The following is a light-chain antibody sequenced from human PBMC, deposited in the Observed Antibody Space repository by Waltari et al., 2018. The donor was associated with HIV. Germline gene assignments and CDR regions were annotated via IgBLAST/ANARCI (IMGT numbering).Light chain of an antibody. Sequence: QSVLTQPPSASGTPGQRVTIPCFGGTSNVESNYVSWYQQVPGTTPKLLIYMNHERPSGVPDRFSGSKSGTSASLAVSGLRSEDEAAYYCAVWDDSLNGLVFGGGTKLTVL. CDR3: AVWDDSLNGLV. CDR2: MNH. J-gene: IGLJ2*01. V-gene: IGLV1-47*01. CDR1: TSNVESNY.